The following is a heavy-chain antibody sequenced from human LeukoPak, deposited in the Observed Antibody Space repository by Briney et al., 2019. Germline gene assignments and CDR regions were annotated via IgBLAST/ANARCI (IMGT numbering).Heavy chain of an antibody. J-gene: IGHJ6*03. CDR3: ARGVYYSNPYNYYYMDV. CDR1: GGTFSSYT. Sequence: SSVKVSCKASGGTFSSYTISWVRQAPGQGLEWMGRIIPILGIANYAQKFQGRVTITADKSTSTAYMELSSLRSEDTAVYYCARGVYYSNPYNYYYMDVWGKGTTVTASS. CDR2: IIPILGIA. D-gene: IGHD4-11*01. V-gene: IGHV1-69*02.